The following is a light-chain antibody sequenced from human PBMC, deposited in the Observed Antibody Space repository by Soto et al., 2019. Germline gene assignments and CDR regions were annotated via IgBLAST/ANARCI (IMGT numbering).Light chain of an antibody. Sequence: EIVLTQSPATLSLSPGERATLSCRASQSVSNDFAWYQQKPGQAPRLLIYDASNRATGIPARFSGSGSGTDFTLTISSLEPEDFAVYYCQQRRNWPLTFGQGTKVEIK. CDR2: DAS. CDR1: QSVSND. V-gene: IGKV3-11*01. CDR3: QQRRNWPLT. J-gene: IGKJ1*01.